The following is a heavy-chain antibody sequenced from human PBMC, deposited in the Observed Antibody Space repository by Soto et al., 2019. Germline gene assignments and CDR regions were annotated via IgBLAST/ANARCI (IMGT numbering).Heavy chain of an antibody. CDR1: GYTFTSYD. CDR2: MNPNSGNT. Sequence: ASVKVSCKASGYTFTSYDINLVRQATGQGLEWMGWMNPNSGNTGYAQKFQGRVTMTRNTSISTAYMELSSLRSEDTAVYYCARAYSSSPLYYYYYMDVWGKGTTVTVSS. CDR3: ARAYSSSPLYYYYYMDV. D-gene: IGHD6-6*01. V-gene: IGHV1-8*01. J-gene: IGHJ6*03.